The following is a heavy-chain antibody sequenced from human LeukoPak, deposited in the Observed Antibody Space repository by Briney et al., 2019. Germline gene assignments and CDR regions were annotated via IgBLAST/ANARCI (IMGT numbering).Heavy chain of an antibody. CDR3: VGGVGGARDSFDL. V-gene: IGHV3-7*04. J-gene: IGHJ3*01. CDR2: INQDGSQK. D-gene: IGHD3-16*01. Sequence: GGSLRLSCAASGFTFSIYWMSWVRQAPGKGLEWVANINQDGSQKYYVDSVKGRFTITRDNANNTFFLQLSSLRAEDKSVYYCVGGVGGARDSFDLWGRGTMVTVS. CDR1: GFTFSIYW.